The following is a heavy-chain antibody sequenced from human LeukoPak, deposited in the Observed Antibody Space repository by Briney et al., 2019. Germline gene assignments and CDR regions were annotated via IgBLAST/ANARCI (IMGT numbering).Heavy chain of an antibody. D-gene: IGHD3-22*01. CDR2: ISWNSGSI. V-gene: IGHV3-9*01. J-gene: IGHJ1*01. CDR3: ATGYYYDSSGYYYVRAEYFQH. Sequence: GRSLRLSCAASGFTFDDYAMHWVRQAPGKGLEWVSGISWNSGSIGYADSVKGRFTISRDNAKNSLYLQMNSQRAEDTALYYCATGYYYDSSGYYYVRAEYFQHWGQGTLVTVSS. CDR1: GFTFDDYA.